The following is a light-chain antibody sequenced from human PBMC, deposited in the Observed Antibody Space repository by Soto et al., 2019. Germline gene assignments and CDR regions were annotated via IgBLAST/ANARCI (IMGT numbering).Light chain of an antibody. V-gene: IGLV2-14*01. J-gene: IGLJ2*01. Sequence: QSALTQPASVSGSPGQSITISCTGTSSDVGGFNSVSWYQQHPGKAPKLMIYEVDNRPSGVSDRFYGSKSGNTASLTISGLQAEDEADYYCNSYTSSDSLVVFGGGTKLTVL. CDR3: NSYTSSDSLVV. CDR1: SSDVGGFNS. CDR2: EVD.